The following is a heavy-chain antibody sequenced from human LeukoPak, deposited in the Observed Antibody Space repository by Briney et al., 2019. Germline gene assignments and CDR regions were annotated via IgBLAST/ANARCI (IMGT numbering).Heavy chain of an antibody. CDR3: ATVSSPTRDSSGYYYLTAYYYYYMDV. CDR2: ISYDGSNK. D-gene: IGHD3-22*01. V-gene: IGHV3-30*04. Sequence: PGGSLRLSCAASGFTFSSYAMHWVRQAPGKGLEWVAVISYDGSNKYYADSVKGRFTISRDNSKNTLYRQMNSLRAEDTAVYYWATVSSPTRDSSGYYYLTAYYYYYMDVWGKGTTVTVSS. J-gene: IGHJ6*03. CDR1: GFTFSSYA.